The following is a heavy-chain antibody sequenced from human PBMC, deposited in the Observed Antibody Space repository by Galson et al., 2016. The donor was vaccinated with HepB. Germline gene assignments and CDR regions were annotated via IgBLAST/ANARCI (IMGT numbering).Heavy chain of an antibody. Sequence: ETLSLTCTVSGASINSSSYYWGWIRQPPGKGLEWIGSINYSGTTYYNPSLKSRVIISVDTSKNRFSLRLRSVTAADTSTYFCARRSGWPMLFEDWGQGTLVTVSS. D-gene: IGHD6-19*01. CDR3: ARRSGWPMLFED. J-gene: IGHJ4*02. V-gene: IGHV4-39*01. CDR2: INYSGTT. CDR1: GASINSSSYY.